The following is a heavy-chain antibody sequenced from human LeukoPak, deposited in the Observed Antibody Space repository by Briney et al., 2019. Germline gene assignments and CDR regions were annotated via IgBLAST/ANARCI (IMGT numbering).Heavy chain of an antibody. CDR3: ARRAGAYSHPYDY. CDR1: GFTFDDYD. Sequence: SGGSLRPSCAAAGFTFDDYDISWVRQAPGKGLEWVSFIYSDNTHYSDSVKGRFTISRDNSKNTLYLQMNSLRAEDTAVYYCARRAGAYSHPYDYWGQGTLVTVSS. CDR2: IYSDNT. J-gene: IGHJ4*02. V-gene: IGHV3-53*01. D-gene: IGHD4/OR15-4a*01.